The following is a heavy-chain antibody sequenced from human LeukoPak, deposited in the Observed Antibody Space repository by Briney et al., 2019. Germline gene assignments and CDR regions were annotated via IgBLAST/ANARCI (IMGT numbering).Heavy chain of an antibody. D-gene: IGHD2-15*01. CDR1: GFTVSSNY. Sequence: GGSLRLSCAASGFTVSSNYMSWVRQGPGKWLEWVSVIYSGGSTYYADSVKGRFTISRDNSKNTLYLQMNSLRAEDTAVYYCARTGHSLSPGYFDYWGQGTLVTVSS. V-gene: IGHV3-53*01. CDR3: ARTGHSLSPGYFDY. CDR2: IYSGGST. J-gene: IGHJ4*02.